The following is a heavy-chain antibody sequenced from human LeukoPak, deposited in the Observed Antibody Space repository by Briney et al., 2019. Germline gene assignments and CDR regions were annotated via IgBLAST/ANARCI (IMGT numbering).Heavy chain of an antibody. CDR2: ISPSGGST. CDR3: VPRGAGDSSFGMDV. V-gene: IGHV1-46*01. D-gene: IGHD6-6*01. CDR1: GYTFTRFY. Sequence: ASVKVSCKASGYTFTRFYMHWVRQAPGQGLEWVGVISPSGGSTSYAQKFQGRVTMTRDTSTSTVYMELSSLRSEDTAIYYCVPRGAGDSSFGMDVWGQGTTVTVSS. J-gene: IGHJ6*02.